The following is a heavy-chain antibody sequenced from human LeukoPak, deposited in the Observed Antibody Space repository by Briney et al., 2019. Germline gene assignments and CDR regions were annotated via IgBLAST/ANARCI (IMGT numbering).Heavy chain of an antibody. V-gene: IGHV4-34*01. J-gene: IGHJ4*02. CDR3: AKVRGYSYG. D-gene: IGHD5-18*01. CDR1: GRSFSGYY. Sequence: SETLSLTCAVYGRSFSGYYWSWIRQPPGKGLEWIGEINHSGSTNYNPSLKSRVTMSVDTSKNQFSLKLYSVTAADTAMYYCAKVRGYSYGWGQGTLVTVSS. CDR2: INHSGST.